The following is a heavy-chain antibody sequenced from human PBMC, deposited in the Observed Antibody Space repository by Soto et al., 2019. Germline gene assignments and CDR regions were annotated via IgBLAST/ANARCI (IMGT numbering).Heavy chain of an antibody. CDR3: ARSNPNYCSSTSCQYSSSWRALDY. J-gene: IGHJ4*02. D-gene: IGHD2-2*01. CDR2: IYYSGST. Sequence: SETLSLTCTVSGGSISSYYWSWIRQPPGKGLEWIGYIYYSGSTNYNPSLKSRVTISVDTSKNQFSLKLSSVTAADTAVYYCARSNPNYCSSTSCQYSSSWRALDYWGQGTLVTVS. V-gene: IGHV4-59*01. CDR1: GGSISSYY.